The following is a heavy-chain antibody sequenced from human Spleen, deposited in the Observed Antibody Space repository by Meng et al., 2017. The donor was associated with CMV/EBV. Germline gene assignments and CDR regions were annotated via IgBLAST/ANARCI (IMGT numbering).Heavy chain of an antibody. V-gene: IGHV4-31*02. Sequence: TGGYYWSWIRQHPGKGLEWIGFIYYSGSTYYNPSLKSRVSISVDTSKSHFSLKLSSVTAADTAVYYCARTVDTPSPVRHYYYYGLDVWGQGTLVTVSS. J-gene: IGHJ6*02. CDR3: ARTVDTPSPVRHYYYYGLDV. CDR1: TGGYY. CDR2: IYYSGST. D-gene: IGHD5-18*01.